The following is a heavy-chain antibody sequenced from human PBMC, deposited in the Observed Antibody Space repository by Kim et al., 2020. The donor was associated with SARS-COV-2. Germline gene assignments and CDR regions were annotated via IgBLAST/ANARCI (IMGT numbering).Heavy chain of an antibody. J-gene: IGHJ4*02. Sequence: SETLSLTCTVSGGSLRSSSFPWIRPPSVPLLECIGLIYTSGRTNYNPSLKSRVTMSVDTSKNQFSLQLSSVTAADTAVYYCARDSDLGVVGATKLVLDYFGPRTLVTVSS. CDR1: GGSLRSSS. V-gene: IGHV4-4*07. CDR3: ARDSDLGVVGATKLVLDY. D-gene: IGHD1-26*01. CDR2: IYTSGRT.